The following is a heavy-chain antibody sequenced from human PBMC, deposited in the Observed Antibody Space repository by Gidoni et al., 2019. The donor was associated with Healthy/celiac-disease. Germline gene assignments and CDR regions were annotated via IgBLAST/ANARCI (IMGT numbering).Heavy chain of an antibody. CDR3: ARGPPPVAGYFDY. CDR1: GCTFSSYG. J-gene: IGHJ4*02. V-gene: IGHV3-33*01. CDR2: IWYDGRNK. D-gene: IGHD6-19*01. Sequence: QVQLVESGGGVVQPGRSLRRSCAASGCTFSSYGMHWVRQSPGRGLGWVAVIWYDGRNKYYADSVKGRFTISRDNSKNTLYLQMNSLRAEDTAVYYCARGPPPVAGYFDYWGQGTLVTVSS.